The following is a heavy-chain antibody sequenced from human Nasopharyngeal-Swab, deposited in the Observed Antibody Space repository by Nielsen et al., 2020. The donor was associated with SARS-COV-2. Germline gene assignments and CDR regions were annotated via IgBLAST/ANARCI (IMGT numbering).Heavy chain of an antibody. CDR2: IYYSGST. J-gene: IGHJ5*02. CDR1: GGSISSSSYY. Sequence: SETLSLTCTVSGGSISSSSYYWGWIRQPPGKGLEWIGSIYYSGSTYYNPSLKSRVTISVDTSKNQFSLKLSSVTAADTAVYYCASLSIHDVSQWWFDPGGQGTLVTVSS. D-gene: IGHD2-8*01. V-gene: IGHV4-39*01. CDR3: ASLSIHDVSQWWFDP.